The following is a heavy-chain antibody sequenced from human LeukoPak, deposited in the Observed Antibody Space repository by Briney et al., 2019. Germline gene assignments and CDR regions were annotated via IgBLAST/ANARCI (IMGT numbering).Heavy chain of an antibody. CDR3: AKDPGAFSGLGYDY. J-gene: IGHJ4*02. D-gene: IGHD3-10*01. CDR1: GFTFTTYA. Sequence: GGSLRLSCAASGFTFTTYAMSWVRQAPGKGLEWVSTISGIGAGTHYADSVKGRFTISRDNSKNTLYLQMNSMRAEDTAVYYCAKDPGAFSGLGYDYWGQGTLVTVSS. CDR2: ISGIGAGT. V-gene: IGHV3-23*01.